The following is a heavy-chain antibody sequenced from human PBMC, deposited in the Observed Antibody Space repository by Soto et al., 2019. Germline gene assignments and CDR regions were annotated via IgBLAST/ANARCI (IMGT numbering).Heavy chain of an antibody. D-gene: IGHD3-22*01. CDR1: GDSISTFY. V-gene: IGHV4-59*01. CDR2: VYYTGST. J-gene: IGHJ4*02. Sequence: SETLSLTCTVSGDSISTFYWGWMRQSPGKELEWIGYVYYTGSTNYNPSLKSRVTISVDRSKNQFSLKLTSANAADTAVYYCARGRTVRNYVYDISDYFCSFVFWCQGIHVTVFS. CDR3: ARGRTVRNYVYDISDYFCSFVF.